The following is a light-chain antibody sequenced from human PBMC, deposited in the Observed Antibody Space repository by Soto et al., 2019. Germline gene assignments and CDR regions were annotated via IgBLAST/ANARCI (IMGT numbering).Light chain of an antibody. CDR1: QSVSSSY. Sequence: EIVLTQSPGTLSLSPGERATLSCRASQSVSSSYLAWYQQKPGQAPRLLIYNAFNRATGIPDRFSGSGSGTDFTLPISRLEPEDFAVYYCQQYGTSPGTFGGGTKVEIK. J-gene: IGKJ4*01. V-gene: IGKV3-20*01. CDR3: QQYGTSPGT. CDR2: NAF.